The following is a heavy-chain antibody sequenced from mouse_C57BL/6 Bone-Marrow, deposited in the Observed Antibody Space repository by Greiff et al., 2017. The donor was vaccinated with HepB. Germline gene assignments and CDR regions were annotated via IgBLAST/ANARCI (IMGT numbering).Heavy chain of an antibody. V-gene: IGHV2-2*01. D-gene: IGHD1-1*01. CDR1: GFSLTSYG. J-gene: IGHJ1*03. CDR2: IWSGGST. CDR3: ARSYGSSPWYFDV. Sequence: QVQLQQSGPGLVQPSQSLSITCTVSGFSLTSYGVHWVRQSPGKGLEWLGVIWSGGSTDCNAAFISRLSISKDNSKSQVFFKMNSLQADDTAIYYCARSYGSSPWYFDVWGTGTTVTVSS.